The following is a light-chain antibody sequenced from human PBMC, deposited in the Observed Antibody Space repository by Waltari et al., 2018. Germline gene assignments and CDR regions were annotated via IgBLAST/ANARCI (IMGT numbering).Light chain of an antibody. CDR3: QSADSSVSYVM. J-gene: IGLJ3*02. V-gene: IGLV3-25*03. Sequence: SYELTQPPSVSVPPGQTARITCSGDAVPKQYAYWYQQKPGQAPVLVIYKDSERPSGIPERFSGSSSGTAVTLTISGVQAEDEADYYCQSADSSVSYVMFGGGTKLTVL. CDR2: KDS. CDR1: AVPKQY.